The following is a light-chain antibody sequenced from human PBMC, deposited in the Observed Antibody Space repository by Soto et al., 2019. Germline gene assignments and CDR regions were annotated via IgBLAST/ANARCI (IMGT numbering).Light chain of an antibody. CDR3: EACYDSRNGVV. CDR2: SND. V-gene: IGLV1-44*01. Sequence: QSVLTQPPSASGTPGQRVTISCSGSSSNIGSNNVNWYQQLPGTAPNLLIYSNDQRPSAGPDPFSGSNSGTSASLSISGLQSQDEAEYYCEACYDSRNGVVFGGGTKLTVL. CDR1: SSNIGSNN. J-gene: IGLJ2*01.